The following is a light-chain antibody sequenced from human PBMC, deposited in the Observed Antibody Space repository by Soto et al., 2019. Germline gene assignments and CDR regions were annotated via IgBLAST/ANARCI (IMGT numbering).Light chain of an antibody. CDR3: QQYGSSPYT. J-gene: IGKJ2*01. Sequence: EILLTQSPGTMSLSPGERATLSCRASQSVRNSSLAWYQQKPGQAPRLLIYGASGRATGITDRFSGSGSGTDFTLTIIRLEPEDFAVYYFQQYGSSPYTFGQGTKLEI. V-gene: IGKV3-20*01. CDR1: QSVRNSS. CDR2: GAS.